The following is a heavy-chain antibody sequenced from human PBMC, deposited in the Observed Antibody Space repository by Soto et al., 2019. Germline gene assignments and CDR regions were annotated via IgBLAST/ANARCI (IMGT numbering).Heavy chain of an antibody. D-gene: IGHD5-12*01. V-gene: IGHV3-15*01. CDR3: TTGTWLPEDH. CDR1: GFALTNAW. J-gene: IGHJ4*02. Sequence: DVQVVESGGGLVEPGGSLRLSCAASGFALTNAWMSWVRQAPGKGLEWVDRIKDEADGGTTDYAALLEDRFTISRDDSKNTMYLQMSSLRTDDTAVYYCTTGTWLPEDHWGPGTLVTVSS. CDR2: IKDEADGGTT.